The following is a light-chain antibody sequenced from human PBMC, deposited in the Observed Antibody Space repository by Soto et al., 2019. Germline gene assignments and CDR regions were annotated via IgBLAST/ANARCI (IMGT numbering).Light chain of an antibody. CDR1: QSVSSN. V-gene: IGKV3-15*01. Sequence: EIVMTQSPATLSVSPGERATLSCRASQSVSSNLAWYQQKPGQAPRLLFYGASTRATGIPDRFSGSGSETEFSLTISSLQPEDFAVYYCLQYDNWPPWTFGQGTKVEIK. CDR2: GAS. J-gene: IGKJ1*01. CDR3: LQYDNWPPWT.